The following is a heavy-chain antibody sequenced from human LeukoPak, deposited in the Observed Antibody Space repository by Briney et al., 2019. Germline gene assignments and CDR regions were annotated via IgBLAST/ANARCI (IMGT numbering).Heavy chain of an antibody. V-gene: IGHV3-21*01. CDR1: GFTFSSYS. CDR3: ARDLYSSGWDYYFDY. D-gene: IGHD6-19*01. Sequence: SGGSLRLSCAASGFTFSSYSMNWVRQAPGKGLEWVSSISSSSSYIYYADSVKGRFTISRGNAKNSLYLQMNSLRAEDTAVYYCARDLYSSGWDYYFDYWGQGTLVTVSS. CDR2: ISSSSSYI. J-gene: IGHJ4*02.